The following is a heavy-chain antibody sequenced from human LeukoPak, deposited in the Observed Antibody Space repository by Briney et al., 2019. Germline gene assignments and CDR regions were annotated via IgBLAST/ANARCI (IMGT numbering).Heavy chain of an antibody. CDR2: MNPNSGNT. D-gene: IGHD4-23*01. J-gene: IGHJ4*02. V-gene: IGHV1-8*01. Sequence: ASVKVSCKASGYTFTNYDINWVRRATGQGLEWMGWMNPNSGNTGYAQKFQGRATMTRNTSISTAYMELSSLRSEDTAVYYCARAGRSMGVVSLDGYWGQGTLVTVSS. CDR3: ARAGRSMGVVSLDGY. CDR1: GYTFTNYD.